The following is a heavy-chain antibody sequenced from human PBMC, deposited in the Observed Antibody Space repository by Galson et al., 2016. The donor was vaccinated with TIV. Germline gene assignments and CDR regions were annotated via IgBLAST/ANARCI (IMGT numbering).Heavy chain of an antibody. D-gene: IGHD4-17*01. V-gene: IGHV1-46*01. J-gene: IGHJ4*02. CDR3: VRGYGDRDY. CDR2: INPSGGST. Sequence: SVKVSCKASGYTFTSYYMHWVRQAPGQGPEWMGIINPSGGSTSYAQKFQGRGTMTRDTYTRTVYMELSSLRSEDTAVYYCVRGYGDRDYWGQGTLVTVSS. CDR1: GYTFTSYY.